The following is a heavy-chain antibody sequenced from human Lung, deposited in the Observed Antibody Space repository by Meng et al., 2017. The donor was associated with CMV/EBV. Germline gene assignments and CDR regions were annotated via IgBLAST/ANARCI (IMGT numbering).Heavy chain of an antibody. CDR1: GDSITNHNW. V-gene: IGHV4-4*02. Sequence: VQLRESGPARVKPSCTLSLTCAVSGDSITNHNWWAWVRPPPGKGLEWIGEIPHRGSSAYNPSLKSRVSMSIDKSKNQFSLKLTSVTAADTAVYHCLRRSGGSVWGQGTLVTVSS. CDR3: LRRSGGSV. D-gene: IGHD3-10*01. CDR2: IPHRGSS. J-gene: IGHJ1*01.